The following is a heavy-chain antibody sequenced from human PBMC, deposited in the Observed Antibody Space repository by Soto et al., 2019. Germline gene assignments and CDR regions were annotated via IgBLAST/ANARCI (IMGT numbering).Heavy chain of an antibody. J-gene: IGHJ5*02. D-gene: IGHD4-17*01. Sequence: QLQLQESGSGLVKPSQTLSLTCAVSGGSISSGGYSCSWIRQPPGKGLEWIGYIYHSGSTYYNPSLKSRVTISVDRSKNQLSLKLSSVTVADTAVYYCARGSGDYGGGDCNWFDPWGQGTLVTVSS. V-gene: IGHV4-30-2*01. CDR3: ARGSGDYGGGDCNWFDP. CDR1: GGSISSGGYS. CDR2: IYHSGST.